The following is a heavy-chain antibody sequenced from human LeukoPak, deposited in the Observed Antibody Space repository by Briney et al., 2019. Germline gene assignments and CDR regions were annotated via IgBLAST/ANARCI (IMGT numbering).Heavy chain of an antibody. CDR2: INSDGTST. Sequence: PGGSLGLSCAASGFTFSSYWMHWIRQAPGKGLVWVSRINSDGTSTSYADSVKGRFTISRDNAKNTLYLQMNSLRAEDTAVYYCAKGGTTLSDYWGQGTLVTVSS. J-gene: IGHJ4*02. D-gene: IGHD1-7*01. CDR1: GFTFSSYW. CDR3: AKGGTTLSDY. V-gene: IGHV3-74*01.